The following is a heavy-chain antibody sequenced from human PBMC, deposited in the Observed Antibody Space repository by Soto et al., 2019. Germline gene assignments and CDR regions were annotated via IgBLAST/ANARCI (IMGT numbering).Heavy chain of an antibody. CDR1: GFTFSGFS. V-gene: IGHV3-21*06. D-gene: IGHD3-22*01. CDR3: ARARDSSGYFVGYLYGMDV. CDR2: IRSSSSYI. J-gene: IGHJ6*02. Sequence: EVQLVESGGGLVKSGGSLRLSCATSGFTFSGFSMNWVRQAPGKGLEWVSSIRSSSSYIYYADSVKGRFTISRDNAKNSLYLQMNSLRAEDTAVYYCARARDSSGYFVGYLYGMDVWGQGTTVTVSS.